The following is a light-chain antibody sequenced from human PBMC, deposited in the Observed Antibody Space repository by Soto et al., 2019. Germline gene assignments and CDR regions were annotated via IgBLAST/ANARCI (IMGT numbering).Light chain of an antibody. CDR1: QSIRNY. Sequence: DIQITQSPSTLSASVGDRVTITCRASQSIRNYLAWYQQKPGKAPRLLIYDASSLESGVPSRFSGSGSGTEFTLTISSLQPDDFATYYCQHYNSYPWTFGQGTKVDIK. CDR2: DAS. J-gene: IGKJ1*01. CDR3: QHYNSYPWT. V-gene: IGKV1-5*01.